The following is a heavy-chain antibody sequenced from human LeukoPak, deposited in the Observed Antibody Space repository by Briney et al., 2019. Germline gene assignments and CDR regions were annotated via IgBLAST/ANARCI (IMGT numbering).Heavy chain of an antibody. CDR3: ARPYYDFWCGFDAFDI. CDR2: IYHSGST. J-gene: IGHJ3*02. Sequence: SETLSLTCAVSGYSISSGYYWGWIRQPPGKGLEWIGSIYHSGSTYYNPSLKSRVTISVDTSKNQFSLKLSSVTAADTAVYYCARPYYDFWCGFDAFDIWGQGTMVTVSS. D-gene: IGHD3-3*01. CDR1: GYSISSGYY. V-gene: IGHV4-38-2*01.